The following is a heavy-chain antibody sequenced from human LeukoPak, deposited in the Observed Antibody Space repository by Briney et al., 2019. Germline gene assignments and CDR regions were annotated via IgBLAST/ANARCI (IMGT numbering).Heavy chain of an antibody. D-gene: IGHD3-16*01. Sequence: SVKVSCKASGYTFTGYYMHWVRQAPGQGLVWMGSIIPIFGTTNYAQKFQGRLTITADESTSTAYMELSSLRSEDTAVYYCARNQGGKHYWGQGTLVTVSS. CDR2: IIPIFGTT. CDR1: GYTFTGYY. J-gene: IGHJ4*02. CDR3: ARNQGGKHY. V-gene: IGHV1-69*13.